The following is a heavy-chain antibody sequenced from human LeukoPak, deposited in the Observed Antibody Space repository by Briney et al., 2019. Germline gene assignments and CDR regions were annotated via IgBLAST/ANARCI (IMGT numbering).Heavy chain of an antibody. CDR3: ARFYGVPAGWFDP. D-gene: IGHD4-17*01. CDR1: GITISSNH. V-gene: IGHV3-66*01. CDR2: IYDGGST. J-gene: IGHJ5*02. Sequence: PGGSLRLSCAASGITISSNHMNWVRQAPGKGLEWVSVIYDGGSTHYADSVKGRFTISRDNSKNTLYLQMNSLRAEDTAVYYCARFYGVPAGWFDPWGQGTLVTVST.